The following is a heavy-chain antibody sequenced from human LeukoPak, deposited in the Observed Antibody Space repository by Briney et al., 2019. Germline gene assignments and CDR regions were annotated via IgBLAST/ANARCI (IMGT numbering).Heavy chain of an antibody. Sequence: PGGSLRLSCAASGFTFSSYSMNWVRQAPGKGLEWVSSISSSSSYIYYADSVKGRFTISRDNAKNSLYLQMNSLRAEDTAVYYCARRLSDYYDSSGYRRFDYWGQGTLVTVSS. CDR1: GFTFSSYS. V-gene: IGHV3-21*01. D-gene: IGHD3-22*01. CDR2: ISSSSSYI. CDR3: ARRLSDYYDSSGYRRFDY. J-gene: IGHJ4*02.